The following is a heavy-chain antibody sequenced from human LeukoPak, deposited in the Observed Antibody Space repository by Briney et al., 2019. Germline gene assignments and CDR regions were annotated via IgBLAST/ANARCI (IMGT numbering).Heavy chain of an antibody. CDR1: GYSISSGYY. CDR2: IYHSGST. D-gene: IGHD3/OR15-3a*01. CDR3: ARQTGSGLFILP. V-gene: IGHV4-38-2*02. J-gene: IGHJ4*02. Sequence: SETLSLTCTVSGYSISSGYYWGWIRQPPGKGLEWIGSIYHSGSTYYNPSLKSRVTISVDTSKNQFSLKLSSVTAADTAVYYCARQTGSGLFILPGGQGTLVTVSS.